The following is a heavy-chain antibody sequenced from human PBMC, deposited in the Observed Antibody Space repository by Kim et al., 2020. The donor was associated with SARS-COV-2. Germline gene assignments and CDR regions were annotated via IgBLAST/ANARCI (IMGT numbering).Heavy chain of an antibody. D-gene: IGHD1-7*01. V-gene: IGHV4-34*01. J-gene: IGHJ5*01. CDR3: TRAASVTWNYLGTWIDS. Sequence: SETLSLTCGVHNGSLSGHFWSWIRQPPGKGLEWIGEIDQSGSSTYNPSLKSRVSISGDTSKNQFSLRLTSVTAADTAVYYCTRAASVTWNYLGTWIDSWGQGTLVTVSS. CDR1: NGSLSGHF. CDR2: IDQSGSS.